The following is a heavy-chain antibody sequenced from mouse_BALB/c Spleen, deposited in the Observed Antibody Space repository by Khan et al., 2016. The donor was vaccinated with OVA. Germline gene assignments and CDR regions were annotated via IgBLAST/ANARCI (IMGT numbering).Heavy chain of an antibody. J-gene: IGHJ2*01. D-gene: IGHD1-2*01. V-gene: IGHV1S137*01. CDR2: ISTYNGNT. CDR1: GYTFTDYA. CDR3: ARGAWTATNYFDY. Sequence: QVQLKQSGPEVVRPGVSVKISCKGSGYTFTDYAVHWVKQSHAKSLEWIGVISTYNGNTNYNQRFKGKATMTVDKSSSTAYVELARVTSEDTAIYYCARGAWTATNYFDYWGQGTTLTVSS.